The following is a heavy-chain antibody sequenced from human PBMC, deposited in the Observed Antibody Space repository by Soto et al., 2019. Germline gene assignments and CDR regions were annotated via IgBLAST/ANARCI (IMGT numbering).Heavy chain of an antibody. D-gene: IGHD2-21*02. Sequence: QVQLVQSGGEVKKPGASVKVSCKASGYTFTSYGISWVRQAPGQGLEWMGWISGYNGKKNYAQKVQDRVTTTTDTPTSTVCMELRSLRSDDTAVYYCARAGDDPCDYYGMDVWGQGTTGSVAS. V-gene: IGHV1-18*01. CDR3: ARAGDDPCDYYGMDV. CDR1: GYTFTSYG. CDR2: ISGYNGKK. J-gene: IGHJ6*02.